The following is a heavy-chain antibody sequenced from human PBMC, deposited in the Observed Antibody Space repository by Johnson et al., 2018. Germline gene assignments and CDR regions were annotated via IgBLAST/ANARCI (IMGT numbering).Heavy chain of an antibody. CDR2: ISYDGSNK. V-gene: IGHV3-30*18. CDR3: AKGLATLTIFTQLDI. Sequence: VQLVETGGGVVQPGRSLRLSCAASGFSFSSYGMHWVRQAPGKGLEWVAVISYDGSNKFYADSVKGRFTISRDNAKNSLYLQMNSLRAEDTALYYCAKGLATLTIFTQLDIWGQGTMVTVSS. D-gene: IGHD3-9*01. CDR1: GFSFSSYG. J-gene: IGHJ3*02.